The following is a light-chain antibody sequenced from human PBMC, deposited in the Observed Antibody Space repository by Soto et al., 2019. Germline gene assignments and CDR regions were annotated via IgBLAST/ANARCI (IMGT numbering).Light chain of an antibody. CDR1: QGISSY. V-gene: IGKV1-9*01. J-gene: IGKJ2*01. CDR2: AAY. CDR3: QQLNSYPYT. Sequence: DIQLTHSPSFLSASVGDRVTITCRASQGISSYLAWNQQKPGKAPKLLIYAAYILQSGVPSRFSGSGSGTEFTLTISSLQPADFATYYCQQLNSYPYTFGQGTKLEIK.